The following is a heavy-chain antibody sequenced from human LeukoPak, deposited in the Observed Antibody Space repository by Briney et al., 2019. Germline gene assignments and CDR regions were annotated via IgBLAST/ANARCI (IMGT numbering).Heavy chain of an antibody. CDR1: GFTFSSYA. D-gene: IGHD6-19*01. CDR2: ISGSGDST. CDR3: AKDASWQWHNWFDP. J-gene: IGHJ5*02. Sequence: GGSLTLSCAASGFTFSSYAMSWVRQAPGKGLEWVSAISGSGDSTYYADSVKGRFTISRDNSKNTLYLQMNSLRAEDTAVYYCAKDASWQWHNWFDPWGQGTLVTVSS. V-gene: IGHV3-23*01.